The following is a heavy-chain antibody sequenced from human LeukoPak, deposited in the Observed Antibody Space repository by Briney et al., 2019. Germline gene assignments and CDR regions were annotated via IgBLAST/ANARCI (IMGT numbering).Heavy chain of an antibody. V-gene: IGHV4-34*01. CDR2: INHGGGT. CDR1: GGSLSGYH. CDR3: ARRPDGFDI. J-gene: IGHJ3*02. Sequence: SETLSLTCGGFGGSLSGYHWSWIRQSPGKGLEWIGQINHGGGTDYNASLKSRVLISIDSSKNQFSPRMTSMTAADTAVYYCARRPDGFDIWGHRTMVIVSS.